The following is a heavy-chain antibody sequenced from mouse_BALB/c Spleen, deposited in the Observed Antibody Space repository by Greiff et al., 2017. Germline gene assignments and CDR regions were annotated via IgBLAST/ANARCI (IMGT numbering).Heavy chain of an antibody. V-gene: IGHV2-6-7*01. CDR3: ASHYYGSSHYWYFDV. J-gene: IGHJ1*01. D-gene: IGHD1-1*01. CDR1: GFSLTGYG. Sequence: QVQLKESGPGLVAPSQSLSITCTVSGFSLTGYGVNWVRQPPGKGLEWLGMIWGDGSTDYNSALKSRLSISKDNSKSQVFLKMNSLQTDDTARYYCASHYYGSSHYWYFDVWGAGSTVTVSS. CDR2: IWGDGST.